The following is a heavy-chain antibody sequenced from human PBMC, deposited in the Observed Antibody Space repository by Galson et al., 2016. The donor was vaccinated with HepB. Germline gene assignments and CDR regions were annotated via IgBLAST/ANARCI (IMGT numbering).Heavy chain of an antibody. V-gene: IGHV3-23*01. Sequence: SLRLSCAASGFTFTKFAMSWVRQTPGTGLQWVSGIGGSGGATYYADSVKGRFTISRDNFKNTVSLHMSNLRSEDTAIYYCAKNSGWYVDYFDYWGQGTLVTVSA. CDR1: GFTFTKFA. CDR3: AKNSGWYVDYFDY. J-gene: IGHJ4*02. CDR2: IGGSGGAT. D-gene: IGHD6-19*01.